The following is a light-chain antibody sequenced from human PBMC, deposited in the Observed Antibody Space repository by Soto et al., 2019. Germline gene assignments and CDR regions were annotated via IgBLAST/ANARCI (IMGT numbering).Light chain of an antibody. Sequence: EIVMTQSPATLSVSPGERATLSCRASQSVNSNLAWYQQKPGQAPRLLIYDASIRATGIPARFRGSGSGTDFTLTISSPQSEDFAVYYCQQYKDWPPYTFGQGTKLELK. V-gene: IGKV3D-15*01. CDR1: QSVNSN. CDR3: QQYKDWPPYT. CDR2: DAS. J-gene: IGKJ2*01.